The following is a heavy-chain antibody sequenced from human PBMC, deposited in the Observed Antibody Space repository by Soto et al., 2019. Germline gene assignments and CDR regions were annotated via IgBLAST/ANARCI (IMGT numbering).Heavy chain of an antibody. J-gene: IGHJ4*02. Sequence: SXRLSWSASGFNFNIYCITLFRHAPGKGLEFISDISTLGTTIHYADSVRDRFTISRDNPTNTVYLHLTSLRDEDTAVYYCARVAIMGVVNSTLFFFEIWGQGTLV. CDR1: GFNFNIYC. CDR2: ISTLGTTI. V-gene: IGHV3-48*03. CDR3: ARVAIMGVVNSTLFFFEI. D-gene: IGHD3-3*01.